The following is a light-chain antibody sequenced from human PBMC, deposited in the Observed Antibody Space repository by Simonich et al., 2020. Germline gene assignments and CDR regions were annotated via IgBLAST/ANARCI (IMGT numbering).Light chain of an antibody. CDR2: GAS. Sequence: EIVMTQSPATLPVSPGERATPSCRASQSVSSNLAWYQQKPGQAPRLLIYGASTRATGIPARFSGSGSGTEFTLTISSLQSEDFAVYYCQQYGSSPWTFGQGTKVEIK. V-gene: IGKV3-15*01. CDR3: QQYGSSPWT. CDR1: QSVSSN. J-gene: IGKJ1*01.